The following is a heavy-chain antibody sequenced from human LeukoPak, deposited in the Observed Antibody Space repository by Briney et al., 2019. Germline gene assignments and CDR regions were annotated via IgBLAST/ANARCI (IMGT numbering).Heavy chain of an antibody. CDR2: ISDDGSRQ. CDR3: ARVYGSGSYIEHYFDY. D-gene: IGHD3-10*01. Sequence: PGGSLRLSCAATGFTFSNYAIHWGRQAPGKGLEWVAFISDDGSRQHYADSVKGRFTISRDNSKNTLNLQMNSLRAEDTAVYYCARVYGSGSYIEHYFDYWGQGTLVTVSS. CDR1: GFTFSNYA. J-gene: IGHJ4*02. V-gene: IGHV3-30-3*01.